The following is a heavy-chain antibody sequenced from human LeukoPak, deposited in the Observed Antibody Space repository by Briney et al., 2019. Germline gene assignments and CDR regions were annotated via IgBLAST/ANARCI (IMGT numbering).Heavy chain of an antibody. V-gene: IGHV3-23*01. D-gene: IGHD4-17*01. CDR3: AKDHNPYGDYPRGYFDY. J-gene: IGHJ4*02. Sequence: GGSLRLSCAASGFTFSGYVMTWVRQPPGKGLQWVADISGSGGSTYYADSVKGRFSISRDNSKNTLYLQLDSLRAEDTAVYYCAKDHNPYGDYPRGYFDYWGQGTLVTVSS. CDR2: ISGSGGST. CDR1: GFTFSGYV.